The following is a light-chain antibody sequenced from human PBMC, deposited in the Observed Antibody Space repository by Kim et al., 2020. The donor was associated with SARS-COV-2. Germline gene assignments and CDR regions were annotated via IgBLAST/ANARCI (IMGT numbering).Light chain of an antibody. Sequence: VALGQTARITCGGNNIEGKKVHWYQQMPGQAPKLVIYRNTNRPSGIPERFSGSNSGNTATLTISRAQAGDEADYYCQVWDSSTAVFGGGTQLTVL. CDR2: RNT. CDR1: NIEGKK. CDR3: QVWDSSTAV. V-gene: IGLV3-9*01. J-gene: IGLJ3*02.